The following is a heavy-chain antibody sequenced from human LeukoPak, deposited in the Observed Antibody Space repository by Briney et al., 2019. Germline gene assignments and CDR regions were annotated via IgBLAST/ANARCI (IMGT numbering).Heavy chain of an antibody. V-gene: IGHV4-59*12. Sequence: PSETLSLTCTVSGGSISGYYWSWLRQPPGKGLEGIGCIYYTGTTKYNPSLKSRVTISVDRSKNQFSLKLSSVTAADTAVYYCASQKSSFDYWGQGTLVTVSS. CDR3: ASQKSSFDY. CDR2: IYYTGTT. CDR1: GGSISGYY. J-gene: IGHJ4*02.